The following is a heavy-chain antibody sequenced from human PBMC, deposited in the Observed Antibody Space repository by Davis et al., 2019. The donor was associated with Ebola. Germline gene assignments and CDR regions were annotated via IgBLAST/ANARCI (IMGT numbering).Heavy chain of an antibody. CDR3: ARRKYQLLYPCDY. V-gene: IGHV1-2*02. D-gene: IGHD2-2*02. CDR2: INPNSGGT. J-gene: IGHJ4*02. CDR1: GYTFTGYY. Sequence: ASVTVSCKASGYTFTGYYMHWVRQAPGHGLEWMGWINPNSGGTNYAQKFQGRVTMTRDTSISTAYMELSRLRSDDTAVYYCARRKYQLLYPCDYWGQGTLVTVSS.